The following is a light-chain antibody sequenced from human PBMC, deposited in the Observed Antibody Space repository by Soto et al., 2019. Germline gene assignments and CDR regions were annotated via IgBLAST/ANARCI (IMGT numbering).Light chain of an antibody. CDR2: DVS. CDR1: SSDVGGYNY. J-gene: IGLJ1*01. Sequence: QSELTQPASGSGSHGQSITISCTETSSDVGGYNYVSWYQHHPGKAPKLMIFDVSNRPSGVSNRFSGSKSGNTASLTISGLQPEDEADYYCSSYTTSNTRQIVFGTGTKVTVL. CDR3: SSYTTSNTRQIV. V-gene: IGLV2-14*03.